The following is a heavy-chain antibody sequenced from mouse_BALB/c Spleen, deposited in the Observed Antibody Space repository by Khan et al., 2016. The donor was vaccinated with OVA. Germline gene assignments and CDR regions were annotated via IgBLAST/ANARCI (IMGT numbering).Heavy chain of an antibody. V-gene: IGHV3-6*02. CDR1: GYSITSGYF. CDR3: AGGGSSGPAWFAY. CDR2: IRYDGNS. D-gene: IGHD3-1*01. Sequence: EVQLQESGPGLVKPSQSLSLTCSVTGYSITSGYFWNWIRQFPGNKLEWMGYIRYDGNSNYNPSLKNRFSITRDTSKNQLFLKLNSVTPEDTAKYCCAGGGSSGPAWFAYWGQGTLVTVSA. J-gene: IGHJ3*01.